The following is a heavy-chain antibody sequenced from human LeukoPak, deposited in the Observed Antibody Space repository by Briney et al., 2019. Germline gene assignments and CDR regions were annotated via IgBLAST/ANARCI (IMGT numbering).Heavy chain of an antibody. Sequence: SETLSLTCTVSGASISGYNYYWNWIRQHPGKGLEWIGYISYSGSTFYNPSLKSRVTISLDTSKNQFSLKLSSVTAADTAVYYCARQGSEGNSYYDILTGLYYYYGMDVWGQGTTVTVSS. CDR1: GASISGYNYY. D-gene: IGHD3-9*01. CDR3: ARQGSEGNSYYDILTGLYYYYGMDV. J-gene: IGHJ6*02. CDR2: ISYSGST. V-gene: IGHV4-31*03.